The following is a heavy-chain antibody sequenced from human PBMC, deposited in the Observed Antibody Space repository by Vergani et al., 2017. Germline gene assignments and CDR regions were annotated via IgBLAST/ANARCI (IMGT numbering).Heavy chain of an antibody. CDR1: GFTFSSYS. Sequence: EVQLVESGGGLVKPGGSLRLSCAASGFTFSSYSMNWVRQAPGKGLEWVSSISSSSSYIYYADSVKGRFTISRYNAKNSLYLQMNSLRAEDTAVHYCVPIEFQQLAPFDYWGQGTLVTVSS. J-gene: IGHJ4*02. V-gene: IGHV3-21*01. D-gene: IGHD6-13*01. CDR2: ISSSSSYI. CDR3: VPIEFQQLAPFDY.